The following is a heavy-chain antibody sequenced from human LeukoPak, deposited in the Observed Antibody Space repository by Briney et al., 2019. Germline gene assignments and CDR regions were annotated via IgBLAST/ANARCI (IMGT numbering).Heavy chain of an antibody. CDR1: GGSISSGSYY. CDR3: ARGYSSSWYEGFLDWFDP. CDR2: IYYSGRTNYSGRT. Sequence: SETLSLTCTVSGGSISSGSYYWGWIRQPPGKGLEWIGTIYYSGRTNYSGRTNYNSSLKSRVTISIDTSKNQFSLKLSSVTAADTAVYYCARGYSSSWYEGFLDWFDPWGQGTLVTVSS. V-gene: IGHV4-39*07. D-gene: IGHD6-13*01. J-gene: IGHJ5*02.